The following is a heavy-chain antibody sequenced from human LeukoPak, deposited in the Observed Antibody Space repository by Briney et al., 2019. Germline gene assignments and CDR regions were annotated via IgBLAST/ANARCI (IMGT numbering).Heavy chain of an antibody. CDR2: ISGSGGRT. CDR1: GFTFSSYA. D-gene: IGHD6-19*01. V-gene: IGHV3-23*01. CDR3: AKDQPSSGWYLGYFDY. Sequence: GGSLRLSCAASGFTFSSYAMNWVRQAPGRGVEWVSVISGSGGRTYYADSVKGRFTISRDNSKNTLYLQMNSLRAEDTAVYYCAKDQPSSGWYLGYFDYWGQGTLVTVSS. J-gene: IGHJ4*02.